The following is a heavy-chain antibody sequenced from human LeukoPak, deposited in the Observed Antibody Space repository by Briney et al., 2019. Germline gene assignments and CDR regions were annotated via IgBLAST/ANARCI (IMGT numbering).Heavy chain of an antibody. J-gene: IGHJ4*02. CDR2: IYYSGST. V-gene: IGHV4-39*07. D-gene: IGHD3-22*01. CDR3: ARAGYYYDSSGPKFDY. CDR1: GGSISSSSYY. Sequence: PSETLSLTCTVSGGSISSSSYYWGWTRQPPGKGLEWIGSIYYSGSTYYNPSLKSRVTMSVDTSKNQFSLKLSSVTAADTAVYYCARAGYYYDSSGPKFDYWGQGTLVTVSS.